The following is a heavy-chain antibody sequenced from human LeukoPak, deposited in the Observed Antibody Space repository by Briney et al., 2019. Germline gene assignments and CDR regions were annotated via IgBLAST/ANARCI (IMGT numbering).Heavy chain of an antibody. CDR2: ISSSSSYI. V-gene: IGHV3-21*01. CDR1: GFTFSSYS. CDR3: ARAMGATFPFDY. D-gene: IGHD1-26*01. Sequence: GGSLRLPCAASGFTFSSYSMNWVRQAPGKGLEWVSSISSSSSYIYYADSVKGRFTISRDNAKNSLYLQMNSLRAEDTAVYYCARAMGATFPFDYWGQGTLVTVSS. J-gene: IGHJ4*02.